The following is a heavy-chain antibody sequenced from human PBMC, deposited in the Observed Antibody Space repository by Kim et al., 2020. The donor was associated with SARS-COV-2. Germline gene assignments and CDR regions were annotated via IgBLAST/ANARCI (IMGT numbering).Heavy chain of an antibody. V-gene: IGHV3-15*01. J-gene: IGHJ4*02. CDR3: TTGYCTSGRCSF. D-gene: IGHD2-8*01. Sequence: DCAAPVKGRFTISRDDSKKTLYLQMNSLKTEDTAVYYCTTGYCTSGRCSFWGQGTLITVSS.